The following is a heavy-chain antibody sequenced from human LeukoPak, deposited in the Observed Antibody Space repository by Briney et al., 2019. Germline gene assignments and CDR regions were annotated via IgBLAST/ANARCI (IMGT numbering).Heavy chain of an antibody. CDR1: GFTFSSYT. J-gene: IGHJ5*02. CDR3: AREFMFGRFDP. Sequence: PGGSLRLSCAASGFTFSSYTMHWVRQAPGKGLEWVAVMSYDGSNKYYADSVKGRFTISRDNSKNTLYLQMNSLRTEDTAVYYCAREFMFGRFDPWGQGTLVTVSS. V-gene: IGHV3-30-3*01. CDR2: MSYDGSNK. D-gene: IGHD3-10*02.